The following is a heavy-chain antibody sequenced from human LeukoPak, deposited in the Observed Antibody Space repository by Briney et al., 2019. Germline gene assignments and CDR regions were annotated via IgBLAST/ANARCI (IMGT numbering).Heavy chain of an antibody. Sequence: ASVKVSCKASGYTFTSYGISWVRQAPGQGLEWMGWISAYNGNTNYAQKFQGRVTITADKSTSTAYMELSSLRSEDTAVYSCAREPTHCSSTSCYAQGAFDIWGQGTMVTVSS. CDR2: ISAYNGNT. D-gene: IGHD2-2*01. V-gene: IGHV1-18*01. CDR1: GYTFTSYG. J-gene: IGHJ3*02. CDR3: AREPTHCSSTSCYAQGAFDI.